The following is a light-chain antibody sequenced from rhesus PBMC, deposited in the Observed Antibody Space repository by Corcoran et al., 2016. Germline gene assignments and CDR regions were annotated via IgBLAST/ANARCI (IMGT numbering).Light chain of an antibody. J-gene: IGKJ3*01. V-gene: IGKV1-74*01. CDR2: KAF. CDR1: ENVNNY. Sequence: DIQMTQSPSSLSASVGDRVTITFRPSENVNNYLNWYQQKPGKAPKLLIHKAFNLQRGVPSRASGSGSGTDDTFTISSLQPEDVATYYCQHGYGTPFTFGPGTKLDIK. CDR3: QHGYGTPFT.